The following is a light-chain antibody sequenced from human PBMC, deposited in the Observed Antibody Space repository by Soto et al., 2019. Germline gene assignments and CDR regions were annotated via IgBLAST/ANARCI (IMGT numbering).Light chain of an antibody. CDR2: GTS. CDR1: QSLSSH. J-gene: IGKJ4*01. V-gene: IGKV3-15*01. Sequence: ELVMTQSPATLSVSPGERATLSCSASQSLSSHVAWYQQKPGQAPRLLIYGTSTRVTGIPARFSGSGSGTELTLTISSLQSEDYAIYYCQQYNHWPRATFGGGTKVDIK. CDR3: QQYNHWPRAT.